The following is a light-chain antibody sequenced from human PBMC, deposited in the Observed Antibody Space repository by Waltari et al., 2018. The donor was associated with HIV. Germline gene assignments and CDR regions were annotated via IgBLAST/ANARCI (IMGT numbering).Light chain of an antibody. CDR2: GAA. J-gene: IGKJ3*01. CDR1: QSINNH. V-gene: IGKV3-15*01. CDR3: QQYNNWPGIT. Sequence: DILITQSPATLSVSPGERATLSCRASQSINNHLARYQQKPGQAPRLLIYGAATGATGVPARFSGSGSGTEFTLTISSLQSEDFAVYYCQQYNNWPGITFGPGTKVDIK.